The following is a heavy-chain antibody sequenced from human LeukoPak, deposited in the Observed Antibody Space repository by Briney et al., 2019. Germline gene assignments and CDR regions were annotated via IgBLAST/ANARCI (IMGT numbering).Heavy chain of an antibody. J-gene: IGHJ5*02. V-gene: IGHV3-11*01. CDR3: ARDRVAAAGTNWFDP. CDR2: ISNRGSTI. CDR1: GFTFSDFY. Sequence: GGSLRLSCAASGFTFSDFYMTWIRQAPGKGLEWVSYISNRGSTIHYADSVRGRFTISRDNAKKSLYLQMNSLRAEDTAVYYCARDRVAAAGTNWFDPWGQGTLVTVSS. D-gene: IGHD6-13*01.